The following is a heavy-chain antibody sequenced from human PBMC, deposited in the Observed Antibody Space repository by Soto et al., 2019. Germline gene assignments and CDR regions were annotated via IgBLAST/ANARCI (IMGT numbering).Heavy chain of an antibody. CDR2: TSAYTGKT. J-gene: IGHJ4*02. V-gene: IGHV1-18*01. D-gene: IGHD3-16*01. CDR3: ARDRVDDIMRAYFDY. Sequence: QVQLVQSGAEVRNPGASVKVSCQASAYTFTSYAITLLRQAPGQGLEWMGWTSAYTGKTNYAQKLLGRVTMTTDTSTSTAYMELRSLRSDDTAVYYCARDRVDDIMRAYFDYWGQGTLVTVSS. CDR1: AYTFTSYA.